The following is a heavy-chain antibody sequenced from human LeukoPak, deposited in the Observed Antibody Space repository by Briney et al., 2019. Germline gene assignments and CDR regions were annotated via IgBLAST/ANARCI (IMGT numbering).Heavy chain of an antibody. D-gene: IGHD6-19*01. Sequence: PSETLSLTCAVSGGSISSSNWWSWVRQPPGKGLEWIGEIYHSGSTNYNPSLKSRVTISVDKSKNQFSLKLSSVTAADTAVYYCAKYSSGWYHWFDPWGQGTLVTVSS. CDR1: GGSISSSNW. V-gene: IGHV4-4*02. CDR3: AKYSSGWYHWFDP. CDR2: IYHSGST. J-gene: IGHJ5*02.